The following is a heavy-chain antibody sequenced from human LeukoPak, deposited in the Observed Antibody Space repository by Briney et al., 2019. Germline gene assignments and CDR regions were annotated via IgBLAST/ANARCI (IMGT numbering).Heavy chain of an antibody. CDR2: IYQSGSA. CDR1: GYSISSGYY. Sequence: SETLSLTCAVSGYSISSGYYWGWIRQPPGKGLEWIGSIYQSGSAYYNPSLKSRLTISVDTSKNQFSLKLRSVTAADTAVYYCARHEGYCSSNSCYRGWFDPWGQGTLVTVSS. D-gene: IGHD2-2*01. J-gene: IGHJ5*02. V-gene: IGHV4-38-2*01. CDR3: ARHEGYCSSNSCYRGWFDP.